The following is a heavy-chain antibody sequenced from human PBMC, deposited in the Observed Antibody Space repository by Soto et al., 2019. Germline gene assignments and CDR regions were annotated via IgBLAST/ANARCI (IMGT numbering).Heavy chain of an antibody. CDR1: GGSISSYY. D-gene: IGHD3-22*01. J-gene: IGHJ4*02. V-gene: IGHV4-59*12. CDR3: AHTPVVAGYFDY. CDR2: IYYSGST. Sequence: PSETLSLTCTVSGGSISSYYWSWIRQPPGKGLEWIGYIYYSGSTNYNPSLKGRFTISRDNSKNTLYLQMNSLRAEDTAVYYCAHTPVVAGYFDYWGQGTLVTVSS.